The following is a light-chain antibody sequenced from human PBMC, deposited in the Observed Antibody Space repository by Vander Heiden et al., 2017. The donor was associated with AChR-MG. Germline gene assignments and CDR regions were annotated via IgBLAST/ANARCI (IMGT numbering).Light chain of an antibody. Sequence: EIVLTQSPATLSLSPGERATLSCRASQSVSSYLAWYQQKPGQAPRLLIYDASNRATGIPARFSGSGSGTDFILTISSLEPEDFALYYCQQRSNWPLTFGGGTKVESK. CDR3: QQRSNWPLT. V-gene: IGKV3-11*01. CDR1: QSVSSY. CDR2: DAS. J-gene: IGKJ4*01.